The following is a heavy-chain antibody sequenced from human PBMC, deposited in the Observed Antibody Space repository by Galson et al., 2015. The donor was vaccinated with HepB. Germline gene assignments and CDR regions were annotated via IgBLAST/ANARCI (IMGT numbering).Heavy chain of an antibody. Sequence: SVKVSCKASGYTFTDYYIHWVRQAPRQGLEWMGRINPNSGGTDYAQKFQGRVTMARDTSISTAYMELSSLRSDDAAVYYCASEQGTRRIDNWGQGTLVTVSS. V-gene: IGHV1-2*06. D-gene: IGHD1-14*01. J-gene: IGHJ4*02. CDR3: ASEQGTRRIDN. CDR2: INPNSGGT. CDR1: GYTFTDYY.